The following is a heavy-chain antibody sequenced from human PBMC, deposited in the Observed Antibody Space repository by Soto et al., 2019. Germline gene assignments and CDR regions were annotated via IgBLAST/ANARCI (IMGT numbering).Heavy chain of an antibody. J-gene: IGHJ6*02. Sequence: LRLSCAASGFTFSSYAMHWVRQAPGKGLEWVAVISYDGSNKYYADSVKGRFTISRDNSKNTLYLQMNSLRAEDTAVYYCARPVYSYYYYGMDVWGQGTTVTVSS. D-gene: IGHD1-20*01. CDR2: ISYDGSNK. CDR1: GFTFSSYA. CDR3: ARPVYSYYYYGMDV. V-gene: IGHV3-30-3*01.